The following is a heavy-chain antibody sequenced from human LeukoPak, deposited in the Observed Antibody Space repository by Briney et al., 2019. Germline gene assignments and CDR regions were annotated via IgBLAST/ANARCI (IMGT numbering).Heavy chain of an antibody. CDR3: VRDGSGWDY. CDR1: GFTFSSYW. Sequence: GGSLRLSCAASGFTFSSYWMHWVRQAPGKGLVWVSRTNSDGSSTSYADSGKGRFTISRDNAKNLLYLQMNSLRAEDTAMYYCVRDGSGWDYWGQGILVTVSS. CDR2: TNSDGSST. D-gene: IGHD3-10*01. V-gene: IGHV3-74*01. J-gene: IGHJ4*02.